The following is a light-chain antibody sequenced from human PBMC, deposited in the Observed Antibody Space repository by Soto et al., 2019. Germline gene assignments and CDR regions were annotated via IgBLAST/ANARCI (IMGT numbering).Light chain of an antibody. CDR1: SSDVGGYNY. CDR3: SSYTSSSTLYV. V-gene: IGLV2-14*01. Sequence: LTQPASVSGSPGQSITISCTGTSSDVGGYNYVSWYQQHPGKAPKLMIYDVSNRPSGVSNRFSGSKSGNTASLTISGLQAEDEAYYYCSSYTSSSTLYVFGTGPKATVL. J-gene: IGLJ1*01. CDR2: DVS.